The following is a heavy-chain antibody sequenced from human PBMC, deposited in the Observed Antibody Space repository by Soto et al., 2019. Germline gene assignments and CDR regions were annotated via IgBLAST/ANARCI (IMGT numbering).Heavy chain of an antibody. Sequence: PGGSVRLSCAASGFTFSSYWMSWVRQAPGKGLEWVANIKQDGSEKYYVDSVKGRFTISRDNAKNSLYLQMNSLRAEDTAVYYCARDPYYDSSGKYYYYGMDVWGQGTTVTVSS. D-gene: IGHD3-22*01. CDR2: IKQDGSEK. CDR1: GFTFSSYW. J-gene: IGHJ6*02. V-gene: IGHV3-7*01. CDR3: ARDPYYDSSGKYYYYGMDV.